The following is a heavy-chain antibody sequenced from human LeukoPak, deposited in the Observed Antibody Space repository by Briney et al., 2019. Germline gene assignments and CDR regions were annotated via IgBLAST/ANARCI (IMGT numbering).Heavy chain of an antibody. Sequence: SETLSLTCAVSGGSISSSNWWSWVRPPPGKGLEWIGEIYHSGRTNYNPSLKSRVTISVDKSKNQFSLKLSSVTAADTAVYYCARSYYDYVWGSYRSVSWGQGTLVTVSS. CDR1: GGSISSSNW. CDR3: ARSYYDYVWGSYRSVS. CDR2: IYHSGRT. J-gene: IGHJ5*02. V-gene: IGHV4-4*02. D-gene: IGHD3-16*02.